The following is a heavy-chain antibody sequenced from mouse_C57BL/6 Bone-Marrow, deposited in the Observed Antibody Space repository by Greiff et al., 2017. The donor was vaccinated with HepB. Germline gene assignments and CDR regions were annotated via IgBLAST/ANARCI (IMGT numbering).Heavy chain of an antibody. CDR2: ISDGGSYT. D-gene: IGHD1-1*01. Sequence: EVKLMESGGGLVKPGGSLKLSCAASGFTFSSYAMSWVRQTPEKRLEWVATISDGGSYTYYPDNVKGRFTISRDNAKNNLYLQMSHLKSEDTAMYYCARDGTTVNWGQGTSVTVSS. CDR1: GFTFSSYA. CDR3: ARDGTTVN. V-gene: IGHV5-4*01. J-gene: IGHJ4*01.